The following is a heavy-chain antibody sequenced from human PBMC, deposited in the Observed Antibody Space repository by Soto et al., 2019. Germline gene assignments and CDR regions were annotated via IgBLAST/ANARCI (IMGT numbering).Heavy chain of an antibody. CDR1: GYTFTSSG. CDR2: ISAYNGNT. V-gene: IGHV1-18*01. D-gene: IGHD4-4*01. Sequence: ASVKVSCEASGYTFTSSGISWVRQAPGQGLEWMGWISAYNGNTNYAQKLQCRVTMTTDTSTSTAYMELRSLRSDDTAVYYCARDFPRGGTVTPSCYFYYCWGVCRQRTTFT. J-gene: IGHJ6*01. CDR3: ARDFPRGGTVTPSCYFYYCWGV.